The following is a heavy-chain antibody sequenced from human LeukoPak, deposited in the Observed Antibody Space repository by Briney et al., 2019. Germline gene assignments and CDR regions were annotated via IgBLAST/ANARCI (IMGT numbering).Heavy chain of an antibody. CDR2: ISAYNGNT. Sequence: ASVKVSCKASGYTFTSYGISWVRQAPGQGLEWMGWISAYNGNTDYAQKLQGRVTMTTDTSTSTAYMELRSLRSDDTAVYYCARDLVMVGATRLVLGYWGQGTLVTVSS. D-gene: IGHD1-26*01. CDR1: GYTFTSYG. J-gene: IGHJ4*02. V-gene: IGHV1-18*01. CDR3: ARDLVMVGATRLVLGY.